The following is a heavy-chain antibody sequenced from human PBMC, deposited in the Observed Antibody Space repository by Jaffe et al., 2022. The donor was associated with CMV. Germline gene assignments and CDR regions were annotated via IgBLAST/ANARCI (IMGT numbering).Heavy chain of an antibody. J-gene: IGHJ4*02. Sequence: EVQLVESGGGLVQPGGSLRLSCAASGFTFSGYWMSWVRQAPGKGLEWVANMNQDGSIKYYLDSVKGRFTISRDNAKNSLYLQMNSLTAEDTAVYFCVADPFWYGGVIVTYQPPGDYWGLGTLVTVSS. CDR1: GFTFSGYW. V-gene: IGHV3-7*03. D-gene: IGHD3-16*02. CDR3: VADPFWYGGVIVTYQPPGDY. CDR2: MNQDGSIK.